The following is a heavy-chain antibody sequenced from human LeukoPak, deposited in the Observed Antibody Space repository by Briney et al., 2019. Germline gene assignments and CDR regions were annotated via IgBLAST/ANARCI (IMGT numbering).Heavy chain of an antibody. D-gene: IGHD1-26*01. Sequence: RASVKVSCKASGGTFSSYAISWVRQAPGQGLEWMGGIIPIFGTANYAQKFQGRVTITADKSTSTAYMELSSLRSEDTAVYYCARASFPGIVGATNDYWGQGTLVTVSS. CDR1: GGTFSSYA. J-gene: IGHJ4*02. V-gene: IGHV1-69*06. CDR2: IIPIFGTA. CDR3: ARASFPGIVGATNDY.